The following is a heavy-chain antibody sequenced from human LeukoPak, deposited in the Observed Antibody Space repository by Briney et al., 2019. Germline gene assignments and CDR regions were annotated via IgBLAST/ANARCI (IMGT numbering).Heavy chain of an antibody. CDR2: ISSSGGGI. CDR3: ARDPSVYCSGGSCYLDY. V-gene: IGHV3-48*02. CDR1: RFTFSTYS. Sequence: GGSLRLSCAASRFTFSTYSMNWVRQAPGKGLEWVSYISSSGGGIYYADSVKGRFTISRDNAKNSLYLQMNSLRDEDTAVYYCARDPSVYCSGGSCYLDYWGQGTLVTVSS. D-gene: IGHD2-15*01. J-gene: IGHJ4*02.